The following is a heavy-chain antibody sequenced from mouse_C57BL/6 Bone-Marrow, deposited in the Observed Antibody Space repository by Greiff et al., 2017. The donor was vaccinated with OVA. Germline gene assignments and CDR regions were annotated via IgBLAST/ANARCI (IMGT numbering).Heavy chain of an antibody. CDR1: GFTFSSYA. D-gene: IGHD2-4*01. Sequence: EVQRVESGGGLVKPGGSLKLSCAASGFTFSSYAMSWVRQTPEKRLEWVATISDGGSYTSYPDNVKGRFTISRDNAKNNLYLQMSQLKSEDTAMYYCARGRITTYFDYWGQGTTLTVSS. CDR3: ARGRITTYFDY. CDR2: ISDGGSYT. J-gene: IGHJ2*01. V-gene: IGHV5-4*01.